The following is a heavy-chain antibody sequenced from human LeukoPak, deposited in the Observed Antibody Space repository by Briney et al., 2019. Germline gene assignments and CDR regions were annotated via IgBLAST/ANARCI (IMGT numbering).Heavy chain of an antibody. CDR2: INPNSGGT. D-gene: IGHD3-10*01. Sequence: ASVKVSCKASGYTFTGYYMHWVRQAPGQGLEWMGWINPNSGGTNYAQKFQGRVTMTRDTSISTAYMELSRLRSDDTAVYYCAREETYYYGSGSYYPWGQGTLVTVSS. CDR1: GYTFTGYY. J-gene: IGHJ5*02. V-gene: IGHV1-2*02. CDR3: AREETYYYGSGSYYP.